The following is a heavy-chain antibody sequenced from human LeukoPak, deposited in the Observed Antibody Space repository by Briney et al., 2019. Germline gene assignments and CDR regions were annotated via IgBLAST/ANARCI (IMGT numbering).Heavy chain of an antibody. V-gene: IGHV3-9*01. CDR1: GFTFDDYA. D-gene: IGHD3-22*01. J-gene: IGHJ4*02. Sequence: GGSLRLSCAASGFTFDDYAMHWVRQAPGKGLEWVSGISWNGGNIGYADSVKGRFTISRDNAKNSLYLQMNSLRAEDTALYYCAADSYYYDGSGYWHSWGQGTLVTVSS. CDR3: AADSYYYDGSGYWHS. CDR2: ISWNGGNI.